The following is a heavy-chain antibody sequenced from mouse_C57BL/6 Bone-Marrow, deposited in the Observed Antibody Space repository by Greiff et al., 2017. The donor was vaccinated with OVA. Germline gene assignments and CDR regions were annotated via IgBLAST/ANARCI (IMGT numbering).Heavy chain of an antibody. V-gene: IGHV1-81*01. Sequence: VQLQQSGAELARPGASVKLSCKASGYTFTSYGISWVKQRTGQGLEWIGEIYPRSGNTYYNEKFKGKATLTADKSSSTAYMELRSLTSEDSSVYFCARGIYCGHYCAIDYWGQGTSVTVSA. CDR3: ARGIYCGHYCAIDY. CDR2: IYPRSGNT. D-gene: IGHD1-1*01. J-gene: IGHJ4*01. CDR1: GYTFTSYG.